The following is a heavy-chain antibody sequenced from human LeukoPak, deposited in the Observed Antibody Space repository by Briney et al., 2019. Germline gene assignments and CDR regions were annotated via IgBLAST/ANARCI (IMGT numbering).Heavy chain of an antibody. J-gene: IGHJ4*02. Sequence: PSETLSLTCTVSGGSISSGDYYWSWIRQHPGKGLEWIGSIYYSGGTYYNPSLKSRVTISVDTSKNQFSLKLSSVTAADTAVYYCARSRITSTFDNWGQGTLVTVSS. CDR2: IYYSGGT. D-gene: IGHD1-14*01. V-gene: IGHV4-39*01. CDR3: ARSRITSTFDN. CDR1: GGSISSGDYY.